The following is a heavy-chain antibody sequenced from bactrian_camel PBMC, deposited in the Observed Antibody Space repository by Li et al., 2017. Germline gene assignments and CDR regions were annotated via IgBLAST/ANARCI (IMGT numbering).Heavy chain of an antibody. CDR2: TASDGTT. D-gene: IGHD6*01. CDR3: TKGVGGTPYN. Sequence: DVQLVESGGGEVQPGGSLRLSCAASGFDLSRRAMTWVRQAPGKELEWVSTTASDGTTYYLDSVKRRFTISRDNAKNTLYLQLNSLKTEDTAMYYWTKGVGGTPYNWGQGTQVTVS. J-gene: IGHJ4*01. CDR1: GFDLSRRA. V-gene: IGHV3S10*01.